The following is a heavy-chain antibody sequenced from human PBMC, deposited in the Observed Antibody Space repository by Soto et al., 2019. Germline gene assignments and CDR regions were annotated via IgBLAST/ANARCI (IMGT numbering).Heavy chain of an antibody. D-gene: IGHD4-17*01. CDR3: ARTTVTIVGGPD. CDR2: ISSSSSYI. Sequence: PEGSLRLSCAASGFPFSGYSMNWVRQAPGKGLEWVSSISSSSSYIYYADSVKGRFTISRDNAKNSLYLQMNSLRAEDTAVYYCARTTVTIVGGPDWGPGTLVTVSS. V-gene: IGHV3-21*01. J-gene: IGHJ4*02. CDR1: GFPFSGYS.